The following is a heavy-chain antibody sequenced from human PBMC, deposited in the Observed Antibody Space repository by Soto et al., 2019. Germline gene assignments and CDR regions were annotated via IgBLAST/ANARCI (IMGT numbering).Heavy chain of an antibody. D-gene: IGHD5-12*01. CDR1: RFTFSSYI. CDR3: ARDQGGYNGYVY. Sequence: PGGSLRLSCAASRFTFSSYIMNWVRQAPGKGLEWVSYISSSGSTIYYADSVKGRFTISRDNAKNSLYLQMNSLRAEDTAVYYCARDQGGYNGYVYWGQGTLVTVSS. J-gene: IGHJ4*02. CDR2: ISSSGSTI. V-gene: IGHV3-48*04.